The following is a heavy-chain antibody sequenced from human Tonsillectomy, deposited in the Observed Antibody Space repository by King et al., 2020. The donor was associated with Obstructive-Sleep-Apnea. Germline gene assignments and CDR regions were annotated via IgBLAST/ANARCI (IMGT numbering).Heavy chain of an antibody. Sequence: LQLQESGPGLVKPSETLSLTCFVSGGSISSSTYYWGWIRQPPGKGLEWIASIYYSGSTYYNPSLKSRVTISVDTSKNHFSLELRSVTAADTAGYYCARPAYCCGDCYSYGAFDVWGQGTMVTVSS. CDR1: GGSISSSTYY. CDR3: ARPAYCCGDCYSYGAFDV. J-gene: IGHJ3*01. D-gene: IGHD2-21*02. CDR2: IYYSGST. V-gene: IGHV4-39*07.